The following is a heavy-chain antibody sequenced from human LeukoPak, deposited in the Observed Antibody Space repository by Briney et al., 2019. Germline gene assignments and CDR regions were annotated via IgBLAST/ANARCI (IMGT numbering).Heavy chain of an antibody. J-gene: IGHJ4*02. D-gene: IGHD6-19*01. CDR1: GFTFSSYG. CDR3: AKENTAYTSGWLALFDN. CDR2: ISYDGRNE. V-gene: IGHV3-30*18. Sequence: GRSLRLSCAASGFTFSSYGMHWVRQAPGKGLEWVGVISYDGRNEYYVDSVKGRFTISRDNSKTTLYLRMSSLTTEDTAMYYCAKENTAYTSGWLALFDNWGQGTLVTVSS.